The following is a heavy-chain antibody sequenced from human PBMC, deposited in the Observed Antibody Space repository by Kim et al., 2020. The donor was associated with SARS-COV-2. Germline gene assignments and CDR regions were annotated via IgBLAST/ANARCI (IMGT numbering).Heavy chain of an antibody. D-gene: IGHD3-16*02. J-gene: IGHJ5*02. CDR2: IYHSGST. Sequence: SETLSLTCAVSGGSISSSNWWSWVRQPPGKGLEWIGEIYHSGSTNYNPSLKSRVTISVDKSKNQFSLKLSSVTAADTAVYYCASGPSATSHDYVWGSYRYFWFDPWGQGTLVTVSS. CDR3: ASGPSATSHDYVWGSYRYFWFDP. CDR1: GGSISSSNW. V-gene: IGHV4-4*02.